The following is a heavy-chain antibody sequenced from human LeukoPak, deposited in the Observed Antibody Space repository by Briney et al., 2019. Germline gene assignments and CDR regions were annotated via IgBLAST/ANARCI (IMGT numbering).Heavy chain of an antibody. D-gene: IGHD3-10*02. CDR2: IKGDGSEK. CDR1: GFTFSSYW. J-gene: IGHJ6*04. V-gene: IGHV3-7*01. CDR3: AELGITMIGGV. Sequence: GGSLRLSCAASGFTFSSYWMTWVRQAPGKGLEWVGNIKGDGSEKYYVDSVKGRFTISRDNAKNSLYLQMNSLRAEDTAVYYCAELGITMIGGVWGKGTTVTISS.